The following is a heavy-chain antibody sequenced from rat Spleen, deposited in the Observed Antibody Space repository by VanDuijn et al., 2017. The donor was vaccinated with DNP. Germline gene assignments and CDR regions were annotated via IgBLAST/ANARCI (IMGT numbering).Heavy chain of an antibody. Sequence: EVQLVESGGGLVQPGRSMTLSCAASGFSVSDYYMAWVRQAQSTGLEWVASISTGRGTTYYRDSVTGRLTISRDNAQDSLYLQMNKLGSGDTAIYYCVTRGTGSDDWVAHWSQGTLVTVSS. CDR3: VTRGTGSDDWVAH. CDR2: ISTGRGTT. V-gene: IGHV5-25*01. J-gene: IGHJ3*01. CDR1: GFSVSDYY. D-gene: IGHD1-11*01.